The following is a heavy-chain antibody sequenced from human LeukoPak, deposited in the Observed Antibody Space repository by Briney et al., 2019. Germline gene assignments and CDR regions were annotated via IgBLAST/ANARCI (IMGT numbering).Heavy chain of an antibody. V-gene: IGHV1-2*02. Sequence: ASVKVSCKASGYTFTGYYMHWVRQAPGQGLEWMGWINPNSGGTNYAQKFQGRVTMTRDTSISTAYTELSRLRSDDTAVYYCARDGDIVVVPAAFDYWGQGTLVTVSS. J-gene: IGHJ4*02. CDR1: GYTFTGYY. CDR2: INPNSGGT. D-gene: IGHD2-2*01. CDR3: ARDGDIVVVPAAFDY.